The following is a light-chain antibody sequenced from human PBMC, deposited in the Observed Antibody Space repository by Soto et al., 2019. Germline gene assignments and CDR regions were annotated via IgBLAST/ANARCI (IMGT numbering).Light chain of an antibody. CDR3: QQYGSSHGT. J-gene: IGKJ5*01. CDR1: QSVNNNY. CDR2: GAA. Sequence: EIVLTQSPGTLSLSPGERATLSCRASQSVNNNYLAWYQQKPGQAPRLLSHGAAIRATGIPDRFSGSGSGADFTLSVSRVEPEDFAVYYCQQYGSSHGTFGQGTRLEIK. V-gene: IGKV3-20*01.